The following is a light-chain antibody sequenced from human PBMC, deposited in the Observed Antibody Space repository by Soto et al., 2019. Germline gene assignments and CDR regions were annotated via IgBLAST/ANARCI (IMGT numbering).Light chain of an antibody. J-gene: IGLJ2*01. CDR3: TSYTSTTTPV. Sequence: QSVLTQPASVSGSPGQSITISCTGTSSDIGRYNYVSWYQQHPGKAPKLMVYEIINRPSGVSNRFSGSKSGSTASLIISGLQAEDEADYYCTSYTSTTTPVFGGGTKLPVL. CDR1: SSDIGRYNY. CDR2: EII. V-gene: IGLV2-14*01.